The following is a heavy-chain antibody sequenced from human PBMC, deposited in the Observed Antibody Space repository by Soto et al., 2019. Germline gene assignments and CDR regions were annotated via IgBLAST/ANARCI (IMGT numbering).Heavy chain of an antibody. J-gene: IGHJ4*02. CDR3: AKDHDLYSRSWTFDY. D-gene: IGHD6-13*01. V-gene: IGHV3-30*18. CDR2: ISYDGSNK. Sequence: PGGSLRLSCAASGFTFSSDGMHWVRQAPGKGLEWVAVISYDGSNKYYADSVKGRFTISRDNSKNTLYLQMNSLRAEDTAVYYCAKDHDLYSRSWTFDYWGQGTLVTLSS. CDR1: GFTFSSDG.